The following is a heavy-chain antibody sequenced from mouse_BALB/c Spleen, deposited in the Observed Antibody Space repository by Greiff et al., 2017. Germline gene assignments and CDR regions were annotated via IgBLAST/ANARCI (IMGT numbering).Heavy chain of an antibody. Sequence: EVKLVESGGGLVKPGGSLKLSCAASGFTFSSYAMSWVRQTPEKRLEWVASISSGGSTYYTDSVKGRFTISSDNARTIRYLQMSSLRSEDTAMYYCAREDYYGSSSGLAYWGQGTSVTVSS. J-gene: IGHJ4*01. CDR2: ISSGGST. D-gene: IGHD1-1*01. CDR3: AREDYYGSSSGLAY. CDR1: GFTFSSYA. V-gene: IGHV5-6-5*01.